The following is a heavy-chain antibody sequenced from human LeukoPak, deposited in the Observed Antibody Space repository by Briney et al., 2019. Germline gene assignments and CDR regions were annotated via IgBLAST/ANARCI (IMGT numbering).Heavy chain of an antibody. CDR1: GFTFSSYG. CDR2: IRYDGSNK. D-gene: IGHD5-12*01. CDR3: AKRSATVATTYYYDF. J-gene: IGHJ4*02. Sequence: GGSLRLSCAASGFTFSSYGMHWVRQAPGKGLEWVAFIRYDGSNKYYADSVKGRFTISRDNSKNTLYLQMNSLRAEDTALYYCAKRSATVATTYYYDFGGLGALVTVSS. V-gene: IGHV3-30*02.